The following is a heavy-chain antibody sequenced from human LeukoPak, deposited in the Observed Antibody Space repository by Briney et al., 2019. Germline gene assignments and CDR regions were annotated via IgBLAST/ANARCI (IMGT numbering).Heavy chain of an antibody. D-gene: IGHD4-17*01. Sequence: GGSLRLSCAASGFTFSGSAMHWVRQASGKGLEWVVRIRSKANSYATAYAASVKGRFTISRDDSKNTLYLQMNSLKTEDTAVYYCTTKTTVTTQGIHYYYYYYMDVWGKGTTVTISS. V-gene: IGHV3-73*01. CDR3: TTKTTVTTQGIHYYYYYYMDV. CDR2: IRSKANSYAT. J-gene: IGHJ6*03. CDR1: GFTFSGSA.